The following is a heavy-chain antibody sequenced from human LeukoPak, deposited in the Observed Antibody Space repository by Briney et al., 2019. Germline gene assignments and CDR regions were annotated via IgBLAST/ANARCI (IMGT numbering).Heavy chain of an antibody. Sequence: GGSLRLSCAASGFTLSSYSMNWVRQAPGKGLEWVSSISSSSSYIYYADSVKGRFTISRDNAKNSLYLQMNSLRAEDTAVYYCARGLTFCGGDCYLDSNWGQGTLVTVSS. D-gene: IGHD2-21*02. CDR3: ARGLTFCGGDCYLDSN. V-gene: IGHV3-21*01. J-gene: IGHJ4*02. CDR1: GFTLSSYS. CDR2: ISSSSSYI.